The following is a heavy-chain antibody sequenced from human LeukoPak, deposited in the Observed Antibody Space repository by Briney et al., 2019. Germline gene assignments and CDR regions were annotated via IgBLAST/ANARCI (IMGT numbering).Heavy chain of an antibody. CDR2: IYTSGST. J-gene: IGHJ3*02. Sequence: SETLSLTCTVSGGSISSYYWSWIRQPAGKGLEWIGRIYTSGSTNYNPSLKSRVTMSVDTSKNQFSLKLSSVTAADTAVYYCAIAPVVPAAIAAFDIWGQGTMVTVSS. V-gene: IGHV4-4*07. CDR3: AIAPVVPAAIAAFDI. D-gene: IGHD2-2*01. CDR1: GGSISSYY.